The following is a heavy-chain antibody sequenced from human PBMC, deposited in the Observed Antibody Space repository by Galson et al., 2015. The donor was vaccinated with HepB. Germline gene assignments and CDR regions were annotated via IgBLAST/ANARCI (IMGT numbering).Heavy chain of an antibody. V-gene: IGHV3-23*01. Sequence: SLRLSCAASGFTFSSLDMIWVRQAPGKGLEWVSIISDSGDRTYYADSVKGRFTDSRDNSKDTLYLQMNSLRAEDTAIYYCAKDGVRTSGWPLYESWGQGTLVTVSS. CDR1: GFTFSSLD. CDR2: ISDSGDRT. CDR3: AKDGVRTSGWPLYES. J-gene: IGHJ4*02. D-gene: IGHD6-19*01.